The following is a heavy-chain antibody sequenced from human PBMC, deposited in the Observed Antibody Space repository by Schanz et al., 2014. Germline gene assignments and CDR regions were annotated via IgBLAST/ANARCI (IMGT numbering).Heavy chain of an antibody. CDR3: TRGNALDV. CDR2: IYYTAST. Sequence: QVQLQQWGAGLLKPSETLSLTCAVYGGSFSSYYWSWIRQPPGKGLEWIGYIYYTASTNYNPSLRSRVTISADTSKNQFSLKLTSVTAADSAVYFCTRGNALDVWGQGTTVTVSS. V-gene: IGHV4-34*11. J-gene: IGHJ6*02. CDR1: GGSFSSYY. D-gene: IGHD1-1*01.